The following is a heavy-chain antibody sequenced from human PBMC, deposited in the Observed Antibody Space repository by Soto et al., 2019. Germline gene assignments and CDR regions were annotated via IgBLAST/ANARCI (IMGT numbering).Heavy chain of an antibody. J-gene: IGHJ6*02. D-gene: IGHD3-9*01. CDR1: GYSISSGYY. V-gene: IGHV4-38-2*02. CDR2: IYHSGST. CDR3: AREQGILTGYDYYYYGMDV. Sequence: SETLSLTCAVSGYSISSGYYWGWIRQPPGKGLEWIGSIYHSGSTYYNPSLKSRVTISVDTSKNQFSLKLSTVTAADTAVYYCAREQGILTGYDYYYYGMDVWGQGTTVTVSS.